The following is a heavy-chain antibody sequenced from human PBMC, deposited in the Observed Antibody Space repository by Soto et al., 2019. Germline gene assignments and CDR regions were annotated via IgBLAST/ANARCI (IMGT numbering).Heavy chain of an antibody. Sequence: SETLSLTCAVSGYAISSGYYWGWIRQPPGKGLEWIGSIHHSGSTYYNPSLKSRVTISVDKSKNQFSLRLSSVTAADTAVYYCARALVLTGIQGWYFALWGRGTLVTVSS. CDR3: ARALVLTGIQGWYFAL. CDR2: IHHSGST. V-gene: IGHV4-38-2*01. J-gene: IGHJ2*01. CDR1: GYAISSGYY. D-gene: IGHD1-1*01.